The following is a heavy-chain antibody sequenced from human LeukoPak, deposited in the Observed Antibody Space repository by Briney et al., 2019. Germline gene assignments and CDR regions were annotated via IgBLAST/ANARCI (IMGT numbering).Heavy chain of an antibody. Sequence: SETLSLTCTVSGGSISSGSYYWNRIRQPPGKGLEWIGYIYHSGSTNYNPSLKGRVTMSVDTSKNQFSLKLSSVTAADTAVYYCARDSTEHGSGSFDYWSQGTLVTVSS. CDR1: GGSISSGSYY. D-gene: IGHD3-10*01. V-gene: IGHV4-61*01. J-gene: IGHJ4*02. CDR3: ARDSTEHGSGSFDY. CDR2: IYHSGST.